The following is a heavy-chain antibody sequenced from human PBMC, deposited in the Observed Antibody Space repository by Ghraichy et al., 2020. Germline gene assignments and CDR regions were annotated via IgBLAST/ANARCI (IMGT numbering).Heavy chain of an antibody. Sequence: SETLSLTCTVSGGSISSSSYYWGWIRQPPGKGLEWIGSIYYSGSTYYNPSLKSRVTISVDTSKNQFSLKLSSVTAADTAVYYCARHEGVTMVRGVQYYFDYWGQGTLVTVSS. J-gene: IGHJ4*02. CDR1: GGSISSSSYY. D-gene: IGHD3-10*01. V-gene: IGHV4-39*01. CDR3: ARHEGVTMVRGVQYYFDY. CDR2: IYYSGST.